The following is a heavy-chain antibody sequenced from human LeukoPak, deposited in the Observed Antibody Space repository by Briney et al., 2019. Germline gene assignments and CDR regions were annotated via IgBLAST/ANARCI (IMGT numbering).Heavy chain of an antibody. Sequence: PSETLSLTCAVYGGSFSGYYWSWIRQPPGKGLEWIGEINHSGSTNYNPSLKSRVTISVDTSKNQFSLKLSSVAAADTAVYYCASLVVGAENYFDYWGQGTLVTVSS. CDR3: ASLVVGAENYFDY. CDR1: GGSFSGYY. CDR2: INHSGST. V-gene: IGHV4-34*01. J-gene: IGHJ4*02. D-gene: IGHD1-26*01.